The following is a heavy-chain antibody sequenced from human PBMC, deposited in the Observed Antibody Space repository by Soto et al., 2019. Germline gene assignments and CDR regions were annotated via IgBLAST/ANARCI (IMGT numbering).Heavy chain of an antibody. D-gene: IGHD3-22*01. CDR1: GFTFSSYA. Sequence: GESLKISCAASGFTFSSYAMHWVRQAPGKGLEWMAVISYDGSNKYYADSVKGRFTISRDNSQNTLYRKMNSLRAEDTAVYYCARPVGDSSTYYYDQRAIDYWGQGTLVTVSS. CDR2: ISYDGSNK. J-gene: IGHJ4*02. V-gene: IGHV3-30-3*01. CDR3: ARPVGDSSTYYYDQRAIDY.